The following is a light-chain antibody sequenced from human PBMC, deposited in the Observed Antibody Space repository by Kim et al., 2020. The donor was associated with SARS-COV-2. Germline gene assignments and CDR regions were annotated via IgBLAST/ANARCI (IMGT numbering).Light chain of an antibody. CDR1: SSDVGGYNY. CDR3: CSYAGSYTEV. Sequence: GQSVNISCTGTSSDVGGYNYVSWYQQHPGKAPKLMIYDVSKRPSGVPDRFSGSKSGNTASLTISGLQAEDEADYYCCSYAGSYTEVFGTGTKVTVL. CDR2: DVS. J-gene: IGLJ1*01. V-gene: IGLV2-11*01.